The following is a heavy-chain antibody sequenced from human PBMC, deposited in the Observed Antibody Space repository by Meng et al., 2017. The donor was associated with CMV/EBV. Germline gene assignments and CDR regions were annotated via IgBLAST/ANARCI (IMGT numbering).Heavy chain of an antibody. CDR3: ARKGIGYYFDY. D-gene: IGHD6-13*01. Sequence: LSCSASGFTVSCNFMIWVRQAPGKGLEWVSVIYSGGSTYYADSVKGRFTISRDNSKNTLYLQMNSLRAEDTAVYYCARKGIGYYFDYWGQGTLVTVSS. V-gene: IGHV3-53*01. J-gene: IGHJ4*02. CDR2: IYSGGST. CDR1: GFTVSCNF.